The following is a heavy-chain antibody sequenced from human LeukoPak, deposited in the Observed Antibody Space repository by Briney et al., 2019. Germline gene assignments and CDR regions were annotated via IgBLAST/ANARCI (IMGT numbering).Heavy chain of an antibody. D-gene: IGHD5-18*01. V-gene: IGHV4-61*02. Sequence: SETLSLTCTVSGGSISSGSYYWSWIRQPAGKGLEWIGRIYTSGSTNYNPSLKSRVTISVDTSKNQFSPKLSSVTAADTAVYYCARDWLGYSYGTFDIWGQGTMVTVSS. CDR3: ARDWLGYSYGTFDI. J-gene: IGHJ3*02. CDR2: IYTSGST. CDR1: GGSISSGSYY.